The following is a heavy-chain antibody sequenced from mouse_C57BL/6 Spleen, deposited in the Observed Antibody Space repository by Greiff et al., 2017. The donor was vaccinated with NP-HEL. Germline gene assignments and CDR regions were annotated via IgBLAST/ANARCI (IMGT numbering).Heavy chain of an antibody. CDR1: GYTFTSYT. J-gene: IGHJ3*01. D-gene: IGHD1-1*01. Sequence: VQRVESGAELARPGASVKMSCKASGYTFTSYTMHWVKQRPGQGLEWIGYINPSSGYTKYNQKFKDKATLTADKSSSTAYMQLSSLTSEDSAVYYCAREESSYEAFAYWGQGTLVTVSA. CDR2: INPSSGYT. V-gene: IGHV1-4*01. CDR3: AREESSYEAFAY.